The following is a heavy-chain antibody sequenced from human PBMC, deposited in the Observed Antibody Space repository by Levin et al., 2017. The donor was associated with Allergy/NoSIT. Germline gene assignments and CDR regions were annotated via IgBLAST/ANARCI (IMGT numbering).Heavy chain of an antibody. CDR1: GFTFSSYG. CDR2: ISYDGSNK. Sequence: GESLKISCAASGFTFSSYGMHWVRQAPGKGLEWVAVISYDGSNKYYADSVKGRFTISRDNSKNTLYLQMNSLRAEDTAVYYCAKSRSRVAVAGDDYWGQGTLVTVSS. J-gene: IGHJ4*02. D-gene: IGHD6-19*01. V-gene: IGHV3-30*18. CDR3: AKSRSRVAVAGDDY.